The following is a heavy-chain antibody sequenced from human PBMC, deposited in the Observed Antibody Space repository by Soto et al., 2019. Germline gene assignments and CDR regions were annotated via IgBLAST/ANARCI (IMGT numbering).Heavy chain of an antibody. J-gene: IGHJ6*03. CDR1: GGTFSSYT. CDR3: ARDRGGSSWSHNYYYYMDV. Sequence: QVQLVQSGAEVKKPGSSVKVSCKASGGTFSSYTISWERQAPGQGLEWMGRIIPILGIANYAQKFQGRVTITADKSTSTAYMELSSLRSEDTAVYYCARDRGGSSWSHNYYYYMDVWGKGTTVTVSS. D-gene: IGHD6-13*01. CDR2: IIPILGIA. V-gene: IGHV1-69*08.